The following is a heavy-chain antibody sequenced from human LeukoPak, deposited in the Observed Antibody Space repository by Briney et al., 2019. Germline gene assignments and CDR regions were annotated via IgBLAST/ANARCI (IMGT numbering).Heavy chain of an antibody. D-gene: IGHD1-26*01. Sequence: GGSLRLSCAASGFIFSSYCMNWVRQAPGRGLEWVGFIRYDGSNKDYADSVKGRFTISRDSFKKTVDLQMTSLRAEDTAVYYCAREYQLSNSGTFYIDYWGQGTLVTVSS. J-gene: IGHJ4*02. V-gene: IGHV3-30*02. CDR3: AREYQLSNSGTFYIDY. CDR1: GFIFSSYC. CDR2: IRYDGSNK.